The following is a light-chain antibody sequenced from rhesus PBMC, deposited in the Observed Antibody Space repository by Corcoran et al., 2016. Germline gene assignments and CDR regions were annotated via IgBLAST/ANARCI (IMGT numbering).Light chain of an antibody. V-gene: IGKV2S15*01. CDR2: EVS. J-gene: IGKJ1*01. CDR1: QSLLHDVGKTY. CDR3: LAGKEIPWT. Sequence: DIVMTQTPLSLPVTPGEPASISCRSSQSLLHDVGKTYFYWYLQKPGQSPQLLIHEVSNRASGFPARLHGRGLSNGFKRGIRRVGAEDVGTYFLLAGKEIPWTVRQGTKVEIK.